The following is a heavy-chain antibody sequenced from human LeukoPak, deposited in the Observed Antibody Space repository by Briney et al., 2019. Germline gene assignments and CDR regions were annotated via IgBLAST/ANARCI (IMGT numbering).Heavy chain of an antibody. V-gene: IGHV3-30*04. J-gene: IGHJ4*02. Sequence: AGRSLRLSCAASGFTFSSYAMHWVRQAPGKGLEWVAVISYDGSNKYYADSVKGRFTISRDNANNSLYLQMNSLRAEDTAVYYCAREGDSGYVELDYWGQGTLVTVSS. D-gene: IGHD5-12*01. CDR3: AREGDSGYVELDY. CDR2: ISYDGSNK. CDR1: GFTFSSYA.